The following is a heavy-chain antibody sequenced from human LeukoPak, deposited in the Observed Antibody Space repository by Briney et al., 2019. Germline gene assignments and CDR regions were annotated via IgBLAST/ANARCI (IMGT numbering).Heavy chain of an antibody. CDR3: ARADPVRYSSSWYDGNWFDP. J-gene: IGHJ5*02. D-gene: IGHD6-13*01. CDR1: GGSISSGGYS. CDR2: IYSSGTA. Sequence: SETLSLTCAVSGGSISSGGYSWNWIRQAPGKGLEWIGFIYSSGTAYPNPSLQSRVTISLDRSKNQFSLKLSSVTAADTAVYYCARADPVRYSSSWYDGNWFDPWGQGTLVTVSS. V-gene: IGHV4-30-2*01.